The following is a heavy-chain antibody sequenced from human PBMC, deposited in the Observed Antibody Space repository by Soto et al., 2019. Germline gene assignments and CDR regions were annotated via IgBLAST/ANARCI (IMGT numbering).Heavy chain of an antibody. CDR2: INAGNGNT. V-gene: IGHV1-3*01. CDR1: GYTFTSYA. D-gene: IGHD1-26*01. CDR3: AIKEEPAPVFDY. Sequence: ASVKVSCKASGYTFTSYAMHWVRQAPGQRLEWMGWINAGNGNTKYSQKFQGRVTITRDTSASTAYMELSSLRSEDTAVYYCAIKEEPAPVFDYWGQGTLVTVSS. J-gene: IGHJ4*02.